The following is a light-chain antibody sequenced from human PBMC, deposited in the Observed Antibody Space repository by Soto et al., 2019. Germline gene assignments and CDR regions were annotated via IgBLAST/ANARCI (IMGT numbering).Light chain of an antibody. CDR3: QQYNNWPRT. CDR2: CAS. Sequence: EIVMTQSPAPLSVSPGERATPSLRASQSVSSNLAWYPQKPGQAPRLLLYCASTRATGIPARVTGHGSGAEFTSNSSSLQYEDFAVYYCQQYNNWPRTFGQGTEVDIK. J-gene: IGKJ1*01. V-gene: IGKV3-15*01. CDR1: QSVSSN.